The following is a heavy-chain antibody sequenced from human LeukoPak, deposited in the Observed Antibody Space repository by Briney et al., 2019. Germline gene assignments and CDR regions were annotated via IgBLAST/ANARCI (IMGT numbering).Heavy chain of an antibody. CDR3: ARESRTYYYDSSGYWYFDY. Sequence: PSETLSLTRTVPGGSISSYYWSWIRQPAGKGLEWIGRIYTSGSTNYNPSLKSRVTMSVDTSKNQFSLKLSSVTAADTAVYYCARESRTYYYDSSGYWYFDYWGQGTLVTVSS. V-gene: IGHV4-4*07. CDR2: IYTSGST. D-gene: IGHD3-22*01. J-gene: IGHJ4*02. CDR1: GGSISSYY.